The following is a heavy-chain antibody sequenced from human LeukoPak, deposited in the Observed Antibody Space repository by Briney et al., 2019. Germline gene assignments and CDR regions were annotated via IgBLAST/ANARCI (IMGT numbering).Heavy chain of an antibody. Sequence: SETLSLTCTVSGGSISSYYWSWIRQPPGKGLEWIGYIYYSGSTNYNPSLKSRVTISVDASKNQFSLKLSSVTAADTAVYYCATSQPYDSSGYYQNYWGQGTLVTVSS. J-gene: IGHJ4*02. V-gene: IGHV4-59*01. CDR1: GGSISSYY. CDR2: IYYSGST. CDR3: ATSQPYDSSGYYQNY. D-gene: IGHD3-22*01.